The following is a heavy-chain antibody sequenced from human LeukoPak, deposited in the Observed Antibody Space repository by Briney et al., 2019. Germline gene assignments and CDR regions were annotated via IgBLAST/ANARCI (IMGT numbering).Heavy chain of an antibody. CDR2: IKSKTDGGTT. CDR1: GFTFSNAW. Sequence: GGSLRLSYAASGFTFSNAWMSWVRQAPGKGLEWVGRIKSKTDGGTTDYAAPVKGRFTISRDDSKNTLYLQMNSLKTEDTAVYYCTTYAYYYDSNGNNYYGMDVWGQGTTVTVSS. D-gene: IGHD3-22*01. J-gene: IGHJ6*02. CDR3: TTYAYYYDSNGNNYYGMDV. V-gene: IGHV3-15*01.